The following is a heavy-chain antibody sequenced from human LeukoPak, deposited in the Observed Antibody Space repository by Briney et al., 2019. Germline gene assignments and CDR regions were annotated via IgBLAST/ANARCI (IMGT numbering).Heavy chain of an antibody. CDR1: GGSISSYY. CDR2: IYYSGST. CDR3: ARKTYYGFWSGYYSNWFDP. V-gene: IGHV4-59*08. J-gene: IGHJ5*02. Sequence: PSETLSLTCTVSGGSISSYYWSWIRQPPGKGLEWIGYIYYSGSTNYNPSLKSRVTISVDTSKNQFSLKLSSVTAADTAVYYCARKTYYGFWSGYYSNWFDPWGQGTLVTVSS. D-gene: IGHD3-3*01.